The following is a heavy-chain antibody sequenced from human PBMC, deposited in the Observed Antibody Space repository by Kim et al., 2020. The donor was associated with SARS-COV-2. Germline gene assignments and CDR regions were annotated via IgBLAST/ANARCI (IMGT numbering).Heavy chain of an antibody. J-gene: IGHJ2*01. D-gene: IGHD4-17*01. V-gene: IGHV4-39*01. CDR3: ARPFDYGELYWYFDL. Sequence: PSLKSRVTISVDTSKNQFSLKLSSVTAADTAVYYCARPFDYGELYWYFDLWGRGTLVTVSS.